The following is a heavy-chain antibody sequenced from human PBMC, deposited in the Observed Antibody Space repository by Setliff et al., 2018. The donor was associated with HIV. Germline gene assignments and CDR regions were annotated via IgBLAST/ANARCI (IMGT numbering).Heavy chain of an antibody. CDR3: AKVFGTSPLVGYFDL. J-gene: IGHJ2*01. Sequence: GGSLRLSCAGSGFTFSSYAMSWVRQAPGKGLEWVSVITNSGSDTYHADSVKGRFTISRDKSKNTVYLQMNSLRAEDTATYYCAKVFGTSPLVGYFDLWGRGTQVTV. CDR2: ITNSGSDT. D-gene: IGHD3-10*01. CDR1: GFTFSSYA. V-gene: IGHV3-23*01.